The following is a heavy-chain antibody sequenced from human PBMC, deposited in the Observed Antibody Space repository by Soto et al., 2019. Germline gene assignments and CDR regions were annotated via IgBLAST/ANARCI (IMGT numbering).Heavy chain of an antibody. CDR1: GGSFSGYY. Sequence: QVQLQQWGAGLLKPSETLSLTCAVYGGSFSGYYWSWIRQPPGKGLEWIGEINHSGSTNYNPSLKSRVTISVDTSKNQFSLKLSSVTAADTAVYYCARGRGYSYGPYYYGMDVWGHGTTVTVSS. J-gene: IGHJ6*02. D-gene: IGHD5-18*01. CDR3: ARGRGYSYGPYYYGMDV. CDR2: INHSGST. V-gene: IGHV4-34*01.